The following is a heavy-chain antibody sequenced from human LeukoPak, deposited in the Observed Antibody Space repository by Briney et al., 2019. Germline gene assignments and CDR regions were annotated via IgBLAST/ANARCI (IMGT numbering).Heavy chain of an antibody. J-gene: IGHJ3*02. D-gene: IGHD3-22*01. CDR1: GGSISSYY. V-gene: IGHV4-59*01. CDR2: IYYSGST. Sequence: SETLSLTCTVSGGSISSYYWSWIRQPPGKGLEWIGYIYYSGSTNYNPSLKSRVTISVDTSKNQFPLKLSSVTAADTAVYYCARDYRPRPYYYDSSGYYRINGFDIWGQGTMVTVCS. CDR3: ARDYRPRPYYYDSSGYYRINGFDI.